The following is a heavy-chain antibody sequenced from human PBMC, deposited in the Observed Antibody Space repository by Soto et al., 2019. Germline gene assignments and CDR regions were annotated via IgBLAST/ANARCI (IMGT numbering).Heavy chain of an antibody. Sequence: TLSLTCAVSGGSISSGGYSWSWIRQPPGKGLEWIGYIYHSGSTYYNPSLKSRVTISVDRSKNQFSLKLSSVTAADTAVYYCARISIFGVVFDYWGQGTLVTVSS. CDR2: IYHSGST. D-gene: IGHD3-3*01. CDR3: ARISIFGVVFDY. CDR1: GGSISSGGYS. V-gene: IGHV4-30-2*01. J-gene: IGHJ4*02.